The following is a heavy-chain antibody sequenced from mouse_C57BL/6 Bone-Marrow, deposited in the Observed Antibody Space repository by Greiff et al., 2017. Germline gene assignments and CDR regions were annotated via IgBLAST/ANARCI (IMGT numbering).Heavy chain of an antibody. Sequence: VQLQQPGAELVKPGASVKLSCKASGYTFTSYWMHWVKQRPGQGLEWIGMIHPNSGSTNYNEKFKSKATLTVDKSSSTAYMQLSSLTSEDSAVYYCARWGDSNYDGSWFAYWGQGTLVTVSA. J-gene: IGHJ3*01. CDR1: GYTFTSYW. V-gene: IGHV1-64*01. CDR3: ARWGDSNYDGSWFAY. CDR2: IHPNSGST. D-gene: IGHD2-5*01.